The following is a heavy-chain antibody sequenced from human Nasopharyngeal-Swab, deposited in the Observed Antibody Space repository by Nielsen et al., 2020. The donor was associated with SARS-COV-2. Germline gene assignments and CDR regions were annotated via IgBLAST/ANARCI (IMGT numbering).Heavy chain of an antibody. J-gene: IGHJ4*02. Sequence: GKGLEWIGYIYYSGSTNYNPSLKSRVTISVDTSKNQFSLKLSSVTAADTAVYYCASKRGYSGYEFDYWGQGTLVTVSS. CDR3: ASKRGYSGYEFDY. CDR2: IYYSGST. D-gene: IGHD5-12*01. V-gene: IGHV4-59*01.